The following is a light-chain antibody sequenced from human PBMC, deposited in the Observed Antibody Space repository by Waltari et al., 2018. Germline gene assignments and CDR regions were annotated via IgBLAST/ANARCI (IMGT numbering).Light chain of an antibody. CDR3: QQSYSPPPA. CDR1: QSISSS. V-gene: IGKV1-39*01. Sequence: DIQITQSPSSLSASVGDSITITCRARQSISSSLNWYQQKYGEGPKLLISAASGLQSGVPARFSGSGSGTDFTLSISSLQPEDFATYYCQQSYSPPPAFGQGTKVEIK. J-gene: IGKJ1*01. CDR2: AAS.